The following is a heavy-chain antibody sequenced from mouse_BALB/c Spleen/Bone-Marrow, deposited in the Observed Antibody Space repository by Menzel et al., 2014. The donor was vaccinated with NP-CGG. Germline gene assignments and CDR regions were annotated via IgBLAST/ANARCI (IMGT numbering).Heavy chain of an antibody. D-gene: IGHD1-1*01. J-gene: IGHJ3*01. Sequence: VQLKESGGGLVQPGGSLKLSCAASGFDFSRYWMSWVRQAPGKGLEWIGEINPDSSTINYTPSLKDKFIISRDNAKNTLYLQMSEVRSEDTALYYCSRLYYYGNFAYWGQGTLVTVSA. CDR3: SRLYYYGNFAY. CDR2: INPDSSTI. V-gene: IGHV4-1*02. CDR1: GFDFSRYW.